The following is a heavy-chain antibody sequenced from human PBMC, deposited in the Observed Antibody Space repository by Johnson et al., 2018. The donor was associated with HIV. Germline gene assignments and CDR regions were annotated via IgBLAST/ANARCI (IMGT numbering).Heavy chain of an antibody. CDR3: ARGGIEYNSPLGVGYAFDV. CDR2: ISYDGSNK. J-gene: IGHJ3*01. D-gene: IGHD6-6*01. V-gene: IGHV3-30*04. Sequence: QMLLVESGGGVVQPGRSLRLSCAASGFTFSSYAMHWVHQAPGKGLEWVAVISYDGSNKYYADSVKGRFTISRDNSKNTLFLQMNSLRAEDTALYYSARGGIEYNSPLGVGYAFDVWGQGTMVTVSS. CDR1: GFTFSSYA.